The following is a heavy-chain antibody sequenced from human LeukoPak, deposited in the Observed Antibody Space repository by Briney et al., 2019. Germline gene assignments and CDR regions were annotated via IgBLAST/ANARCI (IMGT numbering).Heavy chain of an antibody. D-gene: IGHD3-22*01. CDR2: INHSGST. V-gene: IGHV4-34*01. CDR3: ASCERVRGYYF. J-gene: IGHJ4*02. CDR1: GGSFSGYY. Sequence: SETLSLTCAVYGGSFSGYYWSWIRQPPGKGLEWIGEINHSGSTNYNPSLRSRVTISVDTSKNQFSLKLSSVTAADTAVYYCASCERVRGYYFWGQGNLVTVSS.